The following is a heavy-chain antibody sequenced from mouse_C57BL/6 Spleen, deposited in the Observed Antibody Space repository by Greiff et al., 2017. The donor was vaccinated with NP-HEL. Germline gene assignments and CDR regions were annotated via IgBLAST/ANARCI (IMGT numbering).Heavy chain of an antibody. CDR3: ARTYYSNWGCDY. V-gene: IGHV1-22*01. Sequence: VQLQQSGPELVKPGASVKMSCKASGYTFTDYNMHWVKQSHGKSLEWIGYINPNNGGTSYNQKVKGKATLTVNKSSSTAYMELRSLTSEDSAVYYCARTYYSNWGCDYWGQGTTLTVSS. CDR1: GYTFTDYN. J-gene: IGHJ2*01. CDR2: INPNNGGT. D-gene: IGHD2-5*01.